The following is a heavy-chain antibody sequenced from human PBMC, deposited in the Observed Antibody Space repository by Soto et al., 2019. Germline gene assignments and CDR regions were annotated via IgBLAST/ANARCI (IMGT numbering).Heavy chain of an antibody. CDR2: IYYSGST. Sequence: PSETLSLTCTVSGGSISSYYWSWIRQPPGKGLEWIGYIYYSGSTNYNPSLKSRVTISVDTSKNQFSLKLSSVTAADTAVYYCARAVGSYLNYYYGMDVWGQGTTVTVSS. V-gene: IGHV4-59*01. CDR1: GGSISSYY. CDR3: ARAVGSYLNYYYGMDV. D-gene: IGHD1-26*01. J-gene: IGHJ6*02.